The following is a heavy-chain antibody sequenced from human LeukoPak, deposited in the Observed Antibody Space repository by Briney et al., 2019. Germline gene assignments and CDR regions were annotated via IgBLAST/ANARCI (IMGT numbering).Heavy chain of an antibody. CDR3: ARGRGGYSYGWDWFDP. CDR1: GGSISSGSYY. CDR2: IYTSGST. V-gene: IGHV4-61*02. Sequence: PSETLSLTCTVSGGSISSGSYYWSWIRQPAGKGLEWIGRIYTSGSTNYNPSLKSRVTISVDTSKNQFSLKLSSVTAADTAVYYCARGRGGYSYGWDWFDPWGQGTLVTVSS. D-gene: IGHD5-18*01. J-gene: IGHJ5*02.